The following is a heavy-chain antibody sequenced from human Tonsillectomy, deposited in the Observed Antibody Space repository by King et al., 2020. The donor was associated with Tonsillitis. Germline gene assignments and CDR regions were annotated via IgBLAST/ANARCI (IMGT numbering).Heavy chain of an antibody. D-gene: IGHD3-22*01. CDR2: IFYSGST. Sequence: QLQESGPGLVKPSETLSLTCTVSGGSISSYYWSWIRQPPGKGLEWIGYIFYSGSTNYNPSLKSRVTMSVDTSKNQFSLKLSSVNAADTAVYYFARDLGYYDSSGYYPTDYFDYWGQGTQVTVSS. CDR3: ARDLGYYDSSGYYPTDYFDY. CDR1: GGSISSYY. J-gene: IGHJ4*02. V-gene: IGHV4-59*01.